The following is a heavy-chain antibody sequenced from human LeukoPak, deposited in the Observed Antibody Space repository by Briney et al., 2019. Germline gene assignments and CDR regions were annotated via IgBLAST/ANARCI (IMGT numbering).Heavy chain of an antibody. CDR2: ISGSGGST. CDR1: GFTFSSYA. J-gene: IGHJ5*02. CDR3: AKPPGSYGDYVGYNWFDP. Sequence: PGGSLRLSCAASGFTFSSYAMSWVRQAPGKGLEWVSAISGSGGSTYYADSVKGRFTISRDNSKNTLYLQMNSLRAEDTAVYYCAKPPGSYGDYVGYNWFDPWGQGTLVTVSS. D-gene: IGHD4-17*01. V-gene: IGHV3-23*01.